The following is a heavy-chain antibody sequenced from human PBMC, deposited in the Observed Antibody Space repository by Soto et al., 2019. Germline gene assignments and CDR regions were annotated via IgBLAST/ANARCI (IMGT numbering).Heavy chain of an antibody. CDR1: GGSFSGYY. D-gene: IGHD3-22*01. CDR3: ARGRGTYYYDSSGYYGIDY. J-gene: IGHJ4*02. CDR2: INHSGST. V-gene: IGHV4-34*01. Sequence: QVQLQQWGAGLLKPSETLSLTCAVYGGSFSGYYWSWIRQPPGKGLEWIGEINHSGSTNYNPSLKSRVTISVDTSKSQFSLKLSSVTAADTAVYYCARGRGTYYYDSSGYYGIDYWGQGTLVTVSS.